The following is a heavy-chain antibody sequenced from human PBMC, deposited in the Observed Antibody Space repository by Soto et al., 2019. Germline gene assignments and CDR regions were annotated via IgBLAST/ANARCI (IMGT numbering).Heavy chain of an antibody. CDR2: IYYSGST. V-gene: IGHV4-59*01. CDR3: ARGVSSYYYGMDV. CDR1: GGSISSYY. Sequence: TSETLSLTCTVSGGSISSYYWSWIRQPPGKGLEWIGYIYYSGSTNYNPSLKSRVTISVDTSKNQFSLKLSSVTAADTAVYYCARGVSSYYYGMDVWGQGTTVTVSS. D-gene: IGHD6-6*01. J-gene: IGHJ6*02.